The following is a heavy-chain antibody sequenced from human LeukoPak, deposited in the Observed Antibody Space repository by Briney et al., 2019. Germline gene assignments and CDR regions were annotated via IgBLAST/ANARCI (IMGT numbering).Heavy chain of an antibody. D-gene: IGHD5-12*01. V-gene: IGHV1-69*13. J-gene: IGHJ3*02. CDR2: IIPIFGTA. CDR1: GGTFSSYA. CDR3: ASFNFFVDIVATTLPGGHAFDI. Sequence: ASVKVSCKASGGTFSSYAISWVRQAPGQGLEWMGGIIPIFGTANYAQKFQGRVTITADESTSTAYMELSSLRSEDTAVYYCASFNFFVDIVATTLPGGHAFDIWGQGTMVTVSS.